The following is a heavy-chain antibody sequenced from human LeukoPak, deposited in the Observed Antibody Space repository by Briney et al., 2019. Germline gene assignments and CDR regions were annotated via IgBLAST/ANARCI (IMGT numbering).Heavy chain of an antibody. D-gene: IGHD1-26*01. CDR2: IIPISGTT. CDR3: ARKLRLGGNWFDP. V-gene: IGHV1-69*13. J-gene: IGHJ5*02. Sequence: VASVKVSCKASGYTFTSYYMHWVRQAPGQGLEWMGKIIPISGTTNYAQKFQGRVTFTADESTSTAYMELSSLRSEDTALYYCARKLRLGGNWFDPWGQGTLVTVSS. CDR1: GYTFTSYY.